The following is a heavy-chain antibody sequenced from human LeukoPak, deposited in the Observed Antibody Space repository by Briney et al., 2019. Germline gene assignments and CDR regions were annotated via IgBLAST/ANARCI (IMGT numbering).Heavy chain of an antibody. D-gene: IGHD3-22*01. CDR3: ARLTYYYDSSGYYPQPDFDY. J-gene: IGHJ4*02. CDR1: EFTFSSYW. Sequence: GGSLRLSCAASEFTFSSYWMHWVRQAPGKGLVWVSRINSDGSSTSYADSVKGRFTISRDNAENTLYLQMNSLRAEDTAVYYCARLTYYYDSSGYYPQPDFDYWGQGTLVTVSS. V-gene: IGHV3-74*01. CDR2: INSDGSST.